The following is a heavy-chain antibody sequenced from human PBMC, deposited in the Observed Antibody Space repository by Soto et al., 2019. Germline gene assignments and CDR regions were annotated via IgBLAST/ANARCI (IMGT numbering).Heavy chain of an antibody. Sequence: SETLSLTCTVSGGSISSSSYYWGWIRQPPGKGLEWIGSIYYSGSTYYNPSLKSRVTISVDTSKNQFSLKLSSVTAADTAVYYCATSWELLIPFDYWGQGTLVTVSS. CDR1: GGSISSSSYY. CDR3: ATSWELLIPFDY. CDR2: IYYSGST. J-gene: IGHJ4*02. D-gene: IGHD1-26*01. V-gene: IGHV4-39*01.